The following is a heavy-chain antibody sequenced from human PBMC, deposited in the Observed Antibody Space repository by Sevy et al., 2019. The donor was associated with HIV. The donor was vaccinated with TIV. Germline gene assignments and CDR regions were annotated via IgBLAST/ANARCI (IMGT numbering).Heavy chain of an antibody. CDR3: ARVGSAPKEDSGYEDALDI. Sequence: GGSLRLSCAASGFSFSSYWMRWVRQAPGKGLEWVANIKQDGSEKYYVDSVKGRSTISRDDAKNSLYLQMNSLRVEGTVVYYCARVGSAPKEDSGYEDALDIWGQGTMVTVSS. CDR1: GFSFSSYW. V-gene: IGHV3-7*01. CDR2: IKQDGSEK. J-gene: IGHJ3*02. D-gene: IGHD5-12*01.